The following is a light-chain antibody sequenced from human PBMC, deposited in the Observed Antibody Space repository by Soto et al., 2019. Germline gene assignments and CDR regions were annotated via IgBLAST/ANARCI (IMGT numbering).Light chain of an antibody. Sequence: QAVVTQEPSFSVSPGRTVTLTCGLSSGSVSTSYYPSWYQQTPGHAPRTLIYNTNTRSSGVPDRFSGSIPGNKAALTITGAQAEDESDYYCVLYMGSGIWVFGGGTKVTVL. CDR2: NTN. J-gene: IGLJ3*02. CDR1: SGSVSTSYY. V-gene: IGLV8-61*01. CDR3: VLYMGSGIWV.